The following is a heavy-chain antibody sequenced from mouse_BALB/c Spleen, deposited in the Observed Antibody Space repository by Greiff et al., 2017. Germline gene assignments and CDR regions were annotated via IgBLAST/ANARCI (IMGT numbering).Heavy chain of an antibody. D-gene: IGHD2-10*02. CDR3: ARDRYGNYRVPFAY. CDR1: GFTFSDYY. J-gene: IGHJ3*01. V-gene: IGHV5-4*02. CDR2: ISDGGSYT. Sequence: EVMLMESGGGLVKPGGSLKLSCAASGFTFSDYYMYWVRQTPEKRLEWVATISDGGSYTYYPDSVKGRFTISRDNAKNNLYLQMSSLKSEDTAMYYGARDRYGNYRVPFAYWGQGTLVTVSA.